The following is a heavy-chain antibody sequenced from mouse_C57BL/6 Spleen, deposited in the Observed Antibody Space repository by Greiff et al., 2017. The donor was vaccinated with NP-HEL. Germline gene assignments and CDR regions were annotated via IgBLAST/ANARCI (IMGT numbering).Heavy chain of an antibody. CDR1: GFTFSDYG. J-gene: IGHJ4*01. Sequence: EVQGVESGGGLVKPGGSLKLSCAASGFTFSDYGMHWVRQAPEKGLEWVAYISSGSSTIYYADTVKGRFTISRDNAKNTLFLQMTSLRSEDTAMYYCARVYYDYDGDYYAMDYWGQGTSVTVSS. CDR3: ARVYYDYDGDYYAMDY. D-gene: IGHD2-4*01. V-gene: IGHV5-17*01. CDR2: ISSGSSTI.